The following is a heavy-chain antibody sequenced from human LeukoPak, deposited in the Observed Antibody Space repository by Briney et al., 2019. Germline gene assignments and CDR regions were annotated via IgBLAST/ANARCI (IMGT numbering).Heavy chain of an antibody. V-gene: IGHV1-24*01. CDR1: GYTLTELS. CDR2: FDPEDGET. J-gene: IGHJ4*02. D-gene: IGHD3-10*01. Sequence: ASVKVSCKVSGYTLTELSMHWVRQAPGKGLEWMGGFDPEDGETIYAQKFQGRVTMTEDTSTDTAYMELSSLRSEDTAVYYCATGVGMVRGVITDYWGQGTLVTVSS. CDR3: ATGVGMVRGVITDY.